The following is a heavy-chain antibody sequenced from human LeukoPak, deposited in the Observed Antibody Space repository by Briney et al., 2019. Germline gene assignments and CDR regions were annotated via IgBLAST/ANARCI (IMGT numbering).Heavy chain of an antibody. CDR2: ICTSGST. CDR3: ARDCSGGSCYSWTKSYYYYYMDV. V-gene: IGHV4-4*07. CDR1: GGSISSYY. J-gene: IGHJ6*03. D-gene: IGHD2-15*01. Sequence: PSETLSLTCTVSGGSISSYYWSWIRQPAGKGLEWIGRICTSGSTNYNPSLKSRVTMSVDTSKNQFSLKLSSVTAADTAVYYCARDCSGGSCYSWTKSYYYYYMDVWGKGTTVTVSS.